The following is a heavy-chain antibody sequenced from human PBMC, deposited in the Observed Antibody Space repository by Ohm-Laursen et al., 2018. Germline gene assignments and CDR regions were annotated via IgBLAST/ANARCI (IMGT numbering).Heavy chain of an antibody. J-gene: IGHJ4*02. CDR2: ISRDGSTK. CDR1: GFTFSNHG. V-gene: IGHV3-30*18. CDR3: AKENPSYFYDY. D-gene: IGHD3-10*01. Sequence: SLRLSCAASGFTFSNHGMHWVRQAPGKGLEWVAIISRDGSTKYYGDSVKGRFTISRDDSKNTLFLQMSALRAEDTALYYCAKENPSYFYDYWGQGTLVTVSA.